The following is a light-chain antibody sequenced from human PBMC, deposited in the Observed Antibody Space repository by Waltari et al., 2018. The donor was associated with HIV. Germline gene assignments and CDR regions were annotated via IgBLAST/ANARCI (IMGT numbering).Light chain of an antibody. V-gene: IGKV1-39*01. CDR1: QNVFKF. J-gene: IGKJ3*01. CDR2: DAS. Sequence: DTQMTQSPSSLSASIGDRVTITCRASQNVFKFLSWYRQKSGKAPELFISDASRLQSGVPSRFSGSGSGTDFVLTVSGLQIEDFATYFCLQTFTTPLTFGPGTKVDIK. CDR3: LQTFTTPLT.